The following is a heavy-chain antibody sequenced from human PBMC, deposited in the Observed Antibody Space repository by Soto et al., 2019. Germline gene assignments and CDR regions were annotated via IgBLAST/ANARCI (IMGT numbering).Heavy chain of an antibody. Sequence: QVQLVQSGAEVKKPGASVKVSCKASGYTFSSYDINWVRQATGQGLEWMGWMNPHSGNTGYAQKFQGRVTMTRNTSISTAYMELSSLRSEDTAVYYCARVGYYYDSSGYYLSFDYWGQGTLVTVSS. D-gene: IGHD3-22*01. CDR2: MNPHSGNT. CDR3: ARVGYYYDSSGYYLSFDY. J-gene: IGHJ4*02. V-gene: IGHV1-8*01. CDR1: GYTFSSYD.